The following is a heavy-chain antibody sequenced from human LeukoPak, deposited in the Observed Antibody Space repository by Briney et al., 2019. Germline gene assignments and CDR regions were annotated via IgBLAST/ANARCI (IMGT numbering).Heavy chain of an antibody. V-gene: IGHV3-23*01. J-gene: IGHJ4*02. Sequence: PGGSLRLSCAASGFTLSSYAMSLVRQAPGKGLEWVSGISGYGGTTYHADSVKGRFTISRDNSKNTLYLQMNSLRAEDTAVYYCAKGDILTGYYTSFDYWGQGTLVTVSS. D-gene: IGHD3-9*01. CDR1: GFTLSSYA. CDR2: ISGYGGTT. CDR3: AKGDILTGYYTSFDY.